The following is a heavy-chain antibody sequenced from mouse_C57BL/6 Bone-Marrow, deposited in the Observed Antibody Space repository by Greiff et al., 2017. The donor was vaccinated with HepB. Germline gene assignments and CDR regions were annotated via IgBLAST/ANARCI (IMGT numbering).Heavy chain of an antibody. CDR1: GYTFTSYW. V-gene: IGHV1-55*01. CDR2: IYPGSGST. D-gene: IGHD2-4*01. Sequence: QVQLQQPGAELVKPGASVKMSCKASGYTFTSYWITWVKQRPGQGLEWIGDIYPGSGSTNYNEKFKSKATLTVDTSSSSAYMQLSSLTSEDSAVYYGASTQYEYDGGYAMDYWGQGTSVTVSS. CDR3: ASTQYEYDGGYAMDY. J-gene: IGHJ4*01.